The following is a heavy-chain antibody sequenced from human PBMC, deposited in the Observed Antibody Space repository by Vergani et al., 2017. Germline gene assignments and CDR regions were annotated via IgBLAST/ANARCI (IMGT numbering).Heavy chain of an antibody. CDR3: ASTLRYFDWLLPDDAFDI. V-gene: IGHV3-64*04. CDR1: GFTFSSYA. D-gene: IGHD3-9*01. Sequence: VQLVESGGGLVQPGGSLRLSCSASGFTFSSYAMHWVRQAPGKGLEYVSAISSNGGSTYYADSVKGRFTISRDNAKNSLYLQMNSLRAEDTAVYYCASTLRYFDWLLPDDAFDIWGQGTMVTVSS. J-gene: IGHJ3*02. CDR2: ISSNGGST.